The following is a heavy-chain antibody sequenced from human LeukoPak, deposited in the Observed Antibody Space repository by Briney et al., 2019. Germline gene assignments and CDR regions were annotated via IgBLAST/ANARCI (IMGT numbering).Heavy chain of an antibody. CDR1: GFTFGSYA. D-gene: IGHD4-11*01. Sequence: GRSLRLSCAASGFTFGSYAMHWVRQAPGKGLEWVAVRSYDGNNKYYADSVKGRFTISRDNSKNTLYLQMNSLRAEDTAVYYCARVNYPLNWFDPWGQGTLVTVSS. CDR2: RSYDGNNK. CDR3: ARVNYPLNWFDP. V-gene: IGHV3-30*04. J-gene: IGHJ5*02.